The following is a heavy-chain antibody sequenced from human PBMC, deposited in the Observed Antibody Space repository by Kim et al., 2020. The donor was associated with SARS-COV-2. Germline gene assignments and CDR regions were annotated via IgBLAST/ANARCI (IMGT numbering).Heavy chain of an antibody. D-gene: IGHD5-18*01. J-gene: IGHJ6*02. CDR1: GGSISSGGYY. CDR3: ATGGYSYGMDV. V-gene: IGHV4-31*03. Sequence: SETLSLTCTVSGGSISSGGYYWSWIRQHPGKGLEWIGYIYYSGSTYYNPSLKSRVTISVDTSKNQFSLKLSSVTAADTAVYYCATGGYSYGMDVWGQGTTVTVSS. CDR2: IYYSGST.